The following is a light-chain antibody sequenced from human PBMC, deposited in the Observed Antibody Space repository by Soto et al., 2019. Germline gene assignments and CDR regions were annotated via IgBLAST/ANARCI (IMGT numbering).Light chain of an antibody. CDR2: LNSDGSH. J-gene: IGLJ2*01. V-gene: IGLV4-69*01. CDR3: QTWGTGPYVI. Sequence: QSVLTQSPSASASLGASVKLTCTLSSGHSNYAIAWHQQQPEKGPRYLMKLNSDGSHRKGDGIPDRFSGSSSGAERYLTISSLQSEDEADYYCQTWGTGPYVIFGGGTQLTVL. CDR1: SGHSNYA.